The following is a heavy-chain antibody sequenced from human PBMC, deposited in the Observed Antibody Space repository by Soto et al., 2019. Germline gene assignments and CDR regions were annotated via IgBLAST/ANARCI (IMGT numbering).Heavy chain of an antibody. Sequence: QVQLQESGPGLVNPSQTLSLTCAVAGGSITSCAYYWTWIRQHPGKGLEWIAYIHYSGRTYYTPTLKSRVTVSVHTSNNTSSLNLSSVSAAGTAVYCRSRYYFESSGYSNGCASWGQGTRVTVSS. V-gene: IGHV4-31*11. D-gene: IGHD3-22*01. CDR2: IHYSGRT. J-gene: IGHJ5*01. CDR3: SRYYFESSGYSNGCAS. CDR1: GGSITSCAYY.